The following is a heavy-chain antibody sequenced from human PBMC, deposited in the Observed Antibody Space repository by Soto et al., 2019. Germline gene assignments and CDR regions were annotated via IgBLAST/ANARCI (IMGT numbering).Heavy chain of an antibody. J-gene: IGHJ3*02. D-gene: IGHD4-17*01. Sequence: EVQLVESGGGLVQPGRSLRLSCAASGFTFDDYAMHWVRQAPGKGLEWVSGISWNSGSIGYADSVKGRFTISRDNAKNSLYLQMNSLRAEDTALYYCVRNLLRWGSRGAFDIWGQGTMVTVSS. CDR2: ISWNSGSI. V-gene: IGHV3-9*01. CDR1: GFTFDDYA. CDR3: VRNLLRWGSRGAFDI.